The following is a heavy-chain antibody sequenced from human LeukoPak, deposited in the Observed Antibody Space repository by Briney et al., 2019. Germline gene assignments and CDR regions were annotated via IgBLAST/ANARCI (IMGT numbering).Heavy chain of an antibody. V-gene: IGHV6-1*01. CDR3: ARVRKDAFDI. D-gene: IGHD1-14*01. CDR1: GDSVSSNSAA. J-gene: IGHJ3*02. CDR2: TYYRSKWYN. Sequence: SQTLSLTCAISGDSVSSNSAAWNWIRQSSSRGLEWLGRTYYRSKWYNDYAVSVKSRITINPDTSKNQFSLQLNSVTPEDTAVYHCARVRKDAFDIWGQGTMVTVSS.